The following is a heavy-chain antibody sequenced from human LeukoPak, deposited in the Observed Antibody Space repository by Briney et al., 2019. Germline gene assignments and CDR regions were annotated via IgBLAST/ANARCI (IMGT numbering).Heavy chain of an antibody. CDR3: ARDDGAAAGKVDY. D-gene: IGHD6-13*01. Sequence: ASVKVSCKTSGYPFINYAINWVRQAPGQGLEWMGWISVYKSDTTYAQKFQGRVSMTTDRSTNTAYMELRSLRSDDTAVYYCARDDGAAAGKVDYWGQGTLVTVSS. CDR1: GYPFINYA. V-gene: IGHV1-18*01. CDR2: ISVYKSDT. J-gene: IGHJ4*02.